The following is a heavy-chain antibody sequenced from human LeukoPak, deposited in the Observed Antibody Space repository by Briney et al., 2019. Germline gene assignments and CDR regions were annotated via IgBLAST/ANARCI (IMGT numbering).Heavy chain of an antibody. V-gene: IGHV4-31*03. Sequence: SETLSLTCTVSGGSISSGGYYWSWIRQHPGKGLEWIGYIYYSGSTYYNPSLKSRVTISVDTSKNQFSLKLSPVTAADTAVYYCARAGYDSSGYLGPYFDYWGQGTLVTVSS. J-gene: IGHJ4*02. CDR3: ARAGYDSSGYLGPYFDY. CDR2: IYYSGST. CDR1: GGSISSGGYY. D-gene: IGHD3-22*01.